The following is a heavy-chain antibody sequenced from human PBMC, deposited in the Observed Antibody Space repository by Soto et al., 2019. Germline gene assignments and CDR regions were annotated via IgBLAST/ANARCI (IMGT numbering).Heavy chain of an antibody. D-gene: IGHD6-13*01. CDR2: IIPIFGTA. J-gene: IGHJ4*02. V-gene: IGHV1-69*13. CDR3: ARGDSSSWYPYYFDY. CDR1: GGTFSSYA. Sequence: ASVKVSCKASGGTFSSYAISWVRQAPGQGLEWMGGIIPIFGTANYAQKFQGRVTITADESTSTAYMELSSLRSEDTAVYYCARGDSSSWYPYYFDYWGQGTLVTSPQ.